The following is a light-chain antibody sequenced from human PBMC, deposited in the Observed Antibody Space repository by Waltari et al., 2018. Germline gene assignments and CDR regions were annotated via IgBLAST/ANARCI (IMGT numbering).Light chain of an antibody. CDR3: QQYDISPLT. V-gene: IGKV3-20*01. Sequence: EIVLTQSPGTLPLSPGERATLSCRASQTVRTTYLAGYQQTPGQAPTLLIYGASSRATGIPDRFSGSGSGTDFSLTISSLEPEDFAVYYCQQYDISPLTFGGGTKVEIK. CDR1: QTVRTTY. CDR2: GAS. J-gene: IGKJ4*01.